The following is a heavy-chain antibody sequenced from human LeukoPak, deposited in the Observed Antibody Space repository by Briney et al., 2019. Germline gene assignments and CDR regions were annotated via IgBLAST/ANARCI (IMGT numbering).Heavy chain of an antibody. Sequence: SETLPLTCTVSGGSISSYYWSWIRQPAGKGLEWIGRIYTSGSTNYNPSLKSRVTISVDKSKNQFSLKLSSVTAADTAVYYCARDREVRYSGYDLGYYFDYWGQGTLVTVSS. CDR2: IYTSGST. V-gene: IGHV4-4*07. D-gene: IGHD5-12*01. J-gene: IGHJ4*02. CDR1: GGSISSYY. CDR3: ARDREVRYSGYDLGYYFDY.